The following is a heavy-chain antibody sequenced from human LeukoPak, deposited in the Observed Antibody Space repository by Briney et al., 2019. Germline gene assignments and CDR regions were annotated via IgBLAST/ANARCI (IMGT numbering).Heavy chain of an antibody. J-gene: IGHJ6*02. Sequence: GGSLRLSCAASGFTFSNVWMTWVRQAPGKGLEWVGRIYRNADGGTTDYAAPVKGRFTIPRDDSKNTLYLQMNSLKTEDTAVYYCTTDSYCSTTTCYASSNYYYGLDAWGQGTSVTVSS. CDR3: TTDSYCSTTTCYASSNYYYGLDA. CDR2: IYRNADGGTT. V-gene: IGHV3-15*05. D-gene: IGHD2-2*01. CDR1: GFTFSNVW.